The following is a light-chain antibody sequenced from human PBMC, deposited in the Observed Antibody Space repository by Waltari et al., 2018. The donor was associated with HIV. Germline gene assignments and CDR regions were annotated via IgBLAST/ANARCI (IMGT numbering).Light chain of an antibody. CDR1: SGSVSTNYY. V-gene: IGLV8-61*01. Sequence: QTVVTQEPSFSVSPGGTVTLTCGLSSGSVSTNYYPSWYQQTPGQAPRTPIYSTNTRSSWVPDRFSGSILGNKAALTITGAQADDESEYHCVLYMGSGIWVFGGGTKLTVL. J-gene: IGLJ3*02. CDR3: VLYMGSGIWV. CDR2: STN.